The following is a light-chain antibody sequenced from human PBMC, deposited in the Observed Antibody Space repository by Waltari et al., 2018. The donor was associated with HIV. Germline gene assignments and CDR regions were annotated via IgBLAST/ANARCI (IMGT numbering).Light chain of an antibody. J-gene: IGLJ2*01. CDR3: SSYGGSSNWL. CDR2: EGI. V-gene: IGLV2-23*01. Sequence: QSALTQPASVSGSPGQSITISCTGTSSDIGTYNLVSWYQQYAGKAPKLIIYEGIKRPSGVSNRISGAKAANTASLTISGLQAEDEADYYCSSYGGSSNWLFGGGTKLTVL. CDR1: SSDIGTYNL.